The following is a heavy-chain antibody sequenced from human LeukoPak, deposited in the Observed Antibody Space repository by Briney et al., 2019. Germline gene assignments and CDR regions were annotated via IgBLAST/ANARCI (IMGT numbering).Heavy chain of an antibody. CDR2: IYYSGST. V-gene: IGHV4-59*01. CDR3: ARAVPGYCSGGSCYSYYYYYMDV. CDR1: GGSISSYY. D-gene: IGHD2-15*01. Sequence: SETLSLTCTVSGGSISSYYWSWIRQPPGKGLEWIGYIYYSGSTNYNPSLKSRVTISVDTSKNQFSLKLSSVTAADTAVYYCARAVPGYCSGGSCYSYYYYYMDVWGKGTTVTISS. J-gene: IGHJ6*03.